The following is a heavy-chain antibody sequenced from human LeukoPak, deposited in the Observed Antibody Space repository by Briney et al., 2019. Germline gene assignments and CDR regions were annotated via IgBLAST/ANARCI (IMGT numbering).Heavy chain of an antibody. J-gene: IGHJ4*02. CDR2: INHSGST. Sequence: SETLSLTCAVYGGSFSGYYWSWIRQPPGKGLEWIGEINHSGSTNYNPSLKSRVTISVDTSKNQFSLKLSSVTAADTAVYYCARVGVWDLLTGYYKPNFDYWGQGTLVTVS. CDR3: ARVGVWDLLTGYYKPNFDY. CDR1: GGSFSGYY. D-gene: IGHD3-9*01. V-gene: IGHV4-34*01.